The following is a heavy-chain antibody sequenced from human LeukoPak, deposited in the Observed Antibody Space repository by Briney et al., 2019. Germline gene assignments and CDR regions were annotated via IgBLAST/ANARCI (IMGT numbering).Heavy chain of an antibody. D-gene: IGHD3-22*01. Sequence: GGSLRLSCAASGFTFSSYAMHWVRQAPGKGLEWVAVISYDGSNKYYADSVKGRFTISRDNSKNTLYLQMNSLRAEDTAVYYCARDLTGYYYPCLFDYWGQGTLVTVSS. V-gene: IGHV3-30*04. CDR2: ISYDGSNK. J-gene: IGHJ4*02. CDR3: ARDLTGYYYPCLFDY. CDR1: GFTFSSYA.